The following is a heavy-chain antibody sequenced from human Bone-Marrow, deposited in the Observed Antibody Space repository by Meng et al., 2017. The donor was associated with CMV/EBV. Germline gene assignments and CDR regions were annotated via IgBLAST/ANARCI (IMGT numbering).Heavy chain of an antibody. D-gene: IGHD3-9*01. CDR2: ISYDGSNK. Sequence: GESLKISCAASGFTFSSYAMHWVRQAPGKGLEWVAVISYDGSNKYYADSVKGRFTISRDNSKNTLYLQMNSLRAEDTAVYYCAREMKYYDILSGYQPAALDIWGQGTMVTVSS. V-gene: IGHV3-30*04. CDR3: AREMKYYDILSGYQPAALDI. CDR1: GFTFSSYA. J-gene: IGHJ3*02.